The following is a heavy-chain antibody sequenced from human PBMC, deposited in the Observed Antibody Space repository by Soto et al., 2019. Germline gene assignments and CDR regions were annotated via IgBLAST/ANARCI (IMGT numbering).Heavy chain of an antibody. CDR3: ASYDFWSGSGFDY. CDR2: IYYSGST. V-gene: IGHV4-31*02. CDR1: GGSISSGGYY. J-gene: IGHJ4*02. Sequence: SETLSLTCTVSGGSISSGGYYWSWIRQHPGKGLEWIGYIYYSGSTYYNPSLKSRVTISVDTSKNQFSLKLSSVTAADTAVYYCASYDFWSGSGFDYWGQGTLVTVSS. D-gene: IGHD3-3*01.